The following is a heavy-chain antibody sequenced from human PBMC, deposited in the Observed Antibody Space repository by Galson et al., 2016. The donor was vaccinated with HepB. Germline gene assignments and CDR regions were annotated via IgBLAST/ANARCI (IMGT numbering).Heavy chain of an antibody. J-gene: IGHJ3*02. CDR2: ISAYNGNT. V-gene: IGHV1-18*04. Sequence: SVKVSCKASDYTFTSYGISWVRQIPGQGLEWMAWISAYNGNTKYAQKYEGRVTLTTDTPTTTAYMEMRSLRSDDTAVYFCARTATGGYWIWGQGTMVTVSS. D-gene: IGHD4-11*01. CDR3: ARTATGGYWI. CDR1: DYTFTSYG.